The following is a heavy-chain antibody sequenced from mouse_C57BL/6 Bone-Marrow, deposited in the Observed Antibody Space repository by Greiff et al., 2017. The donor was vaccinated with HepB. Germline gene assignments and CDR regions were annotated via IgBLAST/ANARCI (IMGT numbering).Heavy chain of an antibody. D-gene: IGHD1-1*01. J-gene: IGHJ1*03. CDR3: ARGYGSSYWYFDV. Sequence: VQLQQSGAELARPGASVKLSCKASGYTFTSSGISWVKQRTGQGLEWIGEIYPRSGNTYYNEKFKGKATLTADKSSSTAYMELRSLTSEDSAVYFCARGYGSSYWYFDVWGTGTTVTVSS. CDR2: IYPRSGNT. V-gene: IGHV1-81*01. CDR1: GYTFTSSG.